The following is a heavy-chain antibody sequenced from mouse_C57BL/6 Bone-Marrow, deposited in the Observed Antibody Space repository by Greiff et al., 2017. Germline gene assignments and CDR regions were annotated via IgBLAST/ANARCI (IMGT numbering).Heavy chain of an antibody. CDR3: ARWDYYGSSHWYFDV. Sequence: VKLQESGPELVKPGASVKISCKASGYTFTDYYINWVKQRPGQGLEWIGWIFPGSGSTYYNEKFKGKATLTVDKSSSTAYMLLSSLTSADSAVSFCARWDYYGSSHWYFDVWGTGTTVTVTS. D-gene: IGHD1-1*01. CDR1: GYTFTDYY. J-gene: IGHJ1*03. V-gene: IGHV1-75*01. CDR2: IFPGSGST.